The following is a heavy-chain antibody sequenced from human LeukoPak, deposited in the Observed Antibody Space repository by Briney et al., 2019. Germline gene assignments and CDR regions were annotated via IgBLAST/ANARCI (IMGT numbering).Heavy chain of an antibody. Sequence: PSETLSLTCTASGGSISSYYWSWIRQPPGKGLEWIGYIYYSGSTNYNPSLKSRVTISVDTSKNQFSLKLSSVTAADTAVYYCARLRGYYDSSGYSTSYDAFDIWGQGTMVTVSS. J-gene: IGHJ3*02. V-gene: IGHV4-59*01. CDR3: ARLRGYYDSSGYSTSYDAFDI. CDR1: GGSISSYY. CDR2: IYYSGST. D-gene: IGHD3-22*01.